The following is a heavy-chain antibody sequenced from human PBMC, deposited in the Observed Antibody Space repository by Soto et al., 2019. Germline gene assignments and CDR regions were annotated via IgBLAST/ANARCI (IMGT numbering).Heavy chain of an antibody. J-gene: IGHJ4*01. D-gene: IGHD4-4*01. Sequence: GGSLRLSCETSAFTFRSYGMHWVRQAPGKGLEWVASISYDGSNKDYVDSVKGRFTISRDNAKTSLYLQMDSLRPEDTAIYYCAREGVTNYTDYYFDLWGHGALVTVSS. CDR1: AFTFRSYG. CDR2: ISYDGSNK. CDR3: AREGVTNYTDYYFDL. V-gene: IGHV3-30*03.